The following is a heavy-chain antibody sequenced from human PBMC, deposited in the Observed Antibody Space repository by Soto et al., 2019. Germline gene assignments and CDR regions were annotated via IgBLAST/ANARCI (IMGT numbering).Heavy chain of an antibody. CDR2: VFPSDSDT. D-gene: IGHD3-16*01. Sequence: PGESLKISFKASGDSDLFNRYWIGWVRQMPGSGPEWMGIVFPSDSDTRYSPSFQGQVTISADKDTTTAYLQWSSVKPSDRARYDCARHKTPANNTWYYFGLDVWGQGTTVAVSS. J-gene: IGHJ6*01. CDR1: GDSDLFNRYW. V-gene: IGHV5-51*01. CDR3: ARHKTPANNTWYYFGLDV.